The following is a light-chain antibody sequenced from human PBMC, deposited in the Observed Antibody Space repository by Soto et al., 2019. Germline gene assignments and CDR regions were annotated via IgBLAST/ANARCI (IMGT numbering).Light chain of an antibody. V-gene: IGKV1-5*01. J-gene: IGKJ1*01. CDR1: ESISSW. CDR2: DAS. Sequence: DIHMTHSPSTLSASVVYRVTITCRASESISSWLAVYQQKPGKAPKLLIYDASSLESGVPSRFSGSGSGTEFSLTISSLQPDDFASYYCQQYRNYPWTFGQGTKVDIK. CDR3: QQYRNYPWT.